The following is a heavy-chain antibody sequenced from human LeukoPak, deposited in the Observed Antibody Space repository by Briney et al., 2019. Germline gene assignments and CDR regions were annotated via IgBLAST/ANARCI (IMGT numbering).Heavy chain of an antibody. CDR1: GFTFSDYY. Sequence: PGGSLRLSCAASGFTFSDYYMSWIRQAPGKGLEYVSTSGGATYYADSVKGRFTISRDNAKNTLYLQMSSLRAEDTAVYYCIKDRTGTYSFDYWGQGTLVTVSS. D-gene: IGHD7-27*01. J-gene: IGHJ4*02. CDR3: IKDRTGTYSFDY. V-gene: IGHV3-64D*09. CDR2: SGGAT.